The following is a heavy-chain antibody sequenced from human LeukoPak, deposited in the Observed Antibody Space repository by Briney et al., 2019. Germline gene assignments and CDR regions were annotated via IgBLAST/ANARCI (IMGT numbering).Heavy chain of an antibody. CDR2: IYYSGST. CDR1: GGSISSYY. Sequence: SETLSLTCTVSGGSISSYYWSWIRQPPGKGLEWIGYIYYSGSTNYNPSLKSRVTISVDTSKNQFSLKLSSVTAADTAVYYCARGSSTYGDYAFDYWGQGTLVTVSS. V-gene: IGHV4-59*01. J-gene: IGHJ4*02. D-gene: IGHD4-17*01. CDR3: ARGSSTYGDYAFDY.